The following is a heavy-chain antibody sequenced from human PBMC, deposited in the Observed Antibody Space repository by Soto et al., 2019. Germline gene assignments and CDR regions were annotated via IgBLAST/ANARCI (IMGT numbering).Heavy chain of an antibody. Sequence: PGGSLRLSCTSSGFTLSSYWMSWVRQAPGQGLGWVASIKQDGSDKKYVDPVKGRFTISRDNAKNPLYLEMNSLRAEDTAVYYCARVWNDGRIDYWGQGTLVTVSS. CDR3: ARVWNDGRIDY. J-gene: IGHJ4*02. V-gene: IGHV3-7*01. D-gene: IGHD1-1*01. CDR2: IKQDGSDK. CDR1: GFTLSSYW.